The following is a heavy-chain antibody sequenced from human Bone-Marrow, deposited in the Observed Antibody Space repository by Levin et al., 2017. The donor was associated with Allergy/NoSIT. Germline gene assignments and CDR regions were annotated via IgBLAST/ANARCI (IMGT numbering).Heavy chain of an antibody. V-gene: IGHV5-10-1*01. CDR3: TRPFYYGSGSSGY. Sequence: GGSLRLSCKVSGYYFPSYWITWVRQVPGRGLEWMGNINPSDSETNYSPSFEGHVTFSVDRFTNTAYLQWSSLQASDTAMYYCTRPFYYGSGSSGYWGQGTLVTVSS. CDR2: INPSDSET. D-gene: IGHD3-10*01. J-gene: IGHJ4*02. CDR1: GYYFPSYW.